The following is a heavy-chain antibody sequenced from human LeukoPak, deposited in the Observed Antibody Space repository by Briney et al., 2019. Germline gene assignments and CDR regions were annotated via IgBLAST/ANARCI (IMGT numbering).Heavy chain of an antibody. CDR1: GYTFTSYD. J-gene: IGHJ4*02. Sequence: ASVKVSCKASGYTFTSYDFNWVRQATGQRPEWMGWMSPNSGDTGYAQKFQDRVTMTRNTSISTAYMELSSLRSDDTAVYYCARGPPNWEYDYWGPGTLVTVSS. CDR3: ARGPPNWEYDY. V-gene: IGHV1-8*01. D-gene: IGHD1-1*01. CDR2: MSPNSGDT.